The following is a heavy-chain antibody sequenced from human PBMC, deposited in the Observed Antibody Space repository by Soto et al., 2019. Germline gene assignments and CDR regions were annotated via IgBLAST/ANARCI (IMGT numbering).Heavy chain of an antibody. CDR2: ISYDSSNK. CDR1: GFTFSYG. CDR3: AKLVIGYCSGNTCDDY. V-gene: IGHV3-30*18. D-gene: IGHD2-15*01. J-gene: IGHJ4*02. Sequence: VQLLESGGGLIQPGGSLRLSCAASGFTFSYGIHWLRQAPGKGLEWVAYISYDSSNKFYGDSVKGRFTISRDNSKNTQFLQMNSLRAEDTAVYYCAKLVIGYCSGNTCDDYWGQATLVAVSS.